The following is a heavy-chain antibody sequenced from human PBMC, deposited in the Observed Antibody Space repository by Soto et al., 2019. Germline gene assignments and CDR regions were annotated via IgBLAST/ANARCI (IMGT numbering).Heavy chain of an antibody. CDR2: IYHSGST. CDR1: GGSISSSSYY. D-gene: IGHD3-9*01. J-gene: IGHJ6*02. V-gene: IGHV4-39*07. CDR3: ARVGGYTYNDILTGWGGMDV. Sequence: SETLSLTCTVSGGSISSSSYYWGWIRQPPGKRLEWIGEIYHSGSTNYNPSLKSRVTISVDKSKSQFSLKLSSVTAADTAVYYCARVGGYTYNDILTGWGGMDVWGQGTTVTVSS.